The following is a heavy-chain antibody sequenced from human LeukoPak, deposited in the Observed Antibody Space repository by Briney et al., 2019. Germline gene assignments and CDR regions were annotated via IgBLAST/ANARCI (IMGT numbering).Heavy chain of an antibody. J-gene: IGHJ4*02. D-gene: IGHD3-10*01. CDR3: AKDSGYYYGSGSYYNS. CDR1: GFTFSSYG. V-gene: IGHV3-30*02. CDR2: IRYDGSNK. Sequence: GGSLRLSCAASGFTFSSYGMHWVRQAPGKGLEWGAFIRYDGSNKYYADSVKGRFTISRDNSKNTLYLQMNSLRAEDTAVYYCAKDSGYYYGSGSYYNSWGQGNLVTVSS.